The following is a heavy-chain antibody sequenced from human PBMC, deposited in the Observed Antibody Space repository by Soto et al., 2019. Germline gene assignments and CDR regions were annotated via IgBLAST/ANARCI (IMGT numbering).Heavy chain of an antibody. V-gene: IGHV3-74*01. CDR1: GFDFSNSW. J-gene: IGHJ6*02. Sequence: EVQLVESGGGLVQPGGSLRLSCAASGFDFSNSWIHWVRQGPGKGLVWVSHINSDGSCTNYADSVKGRFTISRDNAKNTVYLQMNSLRAADTSVYYCAQDTAYAMDVWGQGTTVTVSS. D-gene: IGHD2-15*01. CDR2: INSDGSCT. CDR3: AQDTAYAMDV.